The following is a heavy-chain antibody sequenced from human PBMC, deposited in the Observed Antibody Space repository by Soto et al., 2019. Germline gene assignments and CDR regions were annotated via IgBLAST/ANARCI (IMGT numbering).Heavy chain of an antibody. J-gene: IGHJ3*02. D-gene: IGHD3-22*01. Sequence: PGGSLRLSCTATVFPFSNALMSWVRQAPGKGLEWVGRIKSKTDGGTTDYAAPVKGRFTISRDDSKNTLYLQMNSLKTEDTAVYYCTTVRYDSSGYDYNAFDIWGQGT. CDR1: VFPFSNAL. CDR3: TTVRYDSSGYDYNAFDI. V-gene: IGHV3-15*01. CDR2: IKSKTDGGTT.